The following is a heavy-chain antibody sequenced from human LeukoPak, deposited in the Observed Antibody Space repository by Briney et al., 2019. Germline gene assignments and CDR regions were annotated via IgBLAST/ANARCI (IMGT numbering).Heavy chain of an antibody. CDR1: GGTFSSYA. Sequence: SVKVSYKASGGTFSSYAISWVRQAPGQGLEWMGGIIPIFGTANYAQKFQGRVTITADESTSTAYMELSSLRSEDTAVYYCARWRGDYDSSGYYLNWFDPWGQGTLVTVSS. CDR3: ARWRGDYDSSGYYLNWFDP. CDR2: IIPIFGTA. V-gene: IGHV1-69*13. J-gene: IGHJ5*02. D-gene: IGHD3-22*01.